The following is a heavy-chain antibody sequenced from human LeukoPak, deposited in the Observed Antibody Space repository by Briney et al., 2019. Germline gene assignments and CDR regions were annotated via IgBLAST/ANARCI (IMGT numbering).Heavy chain of an antibody. CDR3: ARPQEEDGYNYNWAFDY. CDR2: ISGYNSNT. V-gene: IGHV1-18*01. Sequence: GASVKVSCKTSGYTFTSYSINWVRQAPGQGLEWMGWISGYNSNTNYAQKLQGRVTMTTDTSTSTAYMELRSLRSDDTAVYYCARPQEEDGYNYNWAFDYWGQGTLVTVSS. D-gene: IGHD5-24*01. J-gene: IGHJ4*02. CDR1: GYTFTSYS.